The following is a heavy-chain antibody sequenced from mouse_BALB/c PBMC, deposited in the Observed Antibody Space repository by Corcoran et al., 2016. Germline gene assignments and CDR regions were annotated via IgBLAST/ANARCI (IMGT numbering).Heavy chain of an antibody. D-gene: IGHD4-1*01. CDR1: GYTFTAYI. Sequence: VQLQQSGAGLVKPGASVKLSCKASGYTFTAYIIHWVQQSSGQGLEWIGWFYPGSGSIKYNEKFKDKATLTADKSSSTVYMELSRLTSEDSAVYFCARHEANWAMDYWGQGTSVTVSA. V-gene: IGHV1-62-2*01. CDR2: FYPGSGSI. CDR3: ARHEANWAMDY. J-gene: IGHJ4*01.